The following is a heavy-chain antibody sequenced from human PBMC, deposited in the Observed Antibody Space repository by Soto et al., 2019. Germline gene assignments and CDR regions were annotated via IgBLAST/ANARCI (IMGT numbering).Heavy chain of an antibody. CDR3: ARRGNNADYYYYGMDV. Sequence: GGSLRLSCAASGFTFDDYTMHWVRQAPGKGLEWVAVIWYDGGSTYYADSVKGRFTISRDNSKNTLYLQMNSLRAEDTAVYYCARRGNNADYYYYGMDVWGQGTTVTVSS. D-gene: IGHD1-1*01. CDR2: IWYDGGST. V-gene: IGHV3-33*08. J-gene: IGHJ6*02. CDR1: GFTFDDYT.